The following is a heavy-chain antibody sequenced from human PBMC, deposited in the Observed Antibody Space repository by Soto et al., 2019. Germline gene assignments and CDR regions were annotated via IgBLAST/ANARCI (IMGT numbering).Heavy chain of an antibody. J-gene: IGHJ5*02. D-gene: IGHD3-3*01. CDR2: IYSSGNT. Sequence: ETLTLTCRVPGATISGNYWTGIRQPAGKGLEWIGRIYSSGNTKYNPSLQSRVTMSLDTSNNQFSLRLTSVTAADTAVYYCARGQRFSDWFDPWGQGTLVTVYS. CDR1: GATISGNY. CDR3: ARGQRFSDWFDP. V-gene: IGHV4-4*07.